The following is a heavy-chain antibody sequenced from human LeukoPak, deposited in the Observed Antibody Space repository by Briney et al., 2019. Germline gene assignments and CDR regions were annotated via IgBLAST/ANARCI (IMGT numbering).Heavy chain of an antibody. J-gene: IGHJ5*02. CDR1: GHSLAQLS. CDR2: FDPGDGER. D-gene: IGHD5-12*01. V-gene: IGHV1-24*01. CDR3: AAGPMSGYAPYNWFDP. Sequence: ASVRVSCKVSGHSLAQLSMHWVRQALGKGPEWMAGFDPGDGERIYEQKFQGRVTMTEDTSTDTAYMKLSNLRSDDTAVYYCAAGPMSGYAPYNWFDPWGQGTLVTVSS.